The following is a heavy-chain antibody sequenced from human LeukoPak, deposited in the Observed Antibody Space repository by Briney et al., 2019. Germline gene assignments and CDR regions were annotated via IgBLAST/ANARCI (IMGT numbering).Heavy chain of an antibody. CDR2: ISYDGSNK. CDR3: AKGLTRWRFDY. D-gene: IGHD1-1*01. J-gene: IGHJ4*02. Sequence: GGSLRLSCAASGFTFRSYAMHWVRQAPGKGLEWVAVISYDGSNKYYADSVKGRFTISRDNSKNTLYLQMNSLRAEDTAVYYCAKGLTRWRFDYWGQGTLVTVSS. V-gene: IGHV3-30-3*01. CDR1: GFTFRSYA.